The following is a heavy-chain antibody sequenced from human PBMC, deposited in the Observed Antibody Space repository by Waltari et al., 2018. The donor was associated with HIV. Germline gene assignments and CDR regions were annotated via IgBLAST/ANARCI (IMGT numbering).Heavy chain of an antibody. CDR2: ISWDGGST. D-gene: IGHD6-19*01. Sequence: EVQLVESGGVVVQPGGSLRLSCAASGFTFADYAMHWVRPAPGKGLEWVSLISWDGGSTYYADSVKGRFTISRDNSKNSLYLQMNRLRAEDTALYYCAKEGGSGWYYFDYWGQGTLVTVSS. CDR3: AKEGGSGWYYFDY. CDR1: GFTFADYA. V-gene: IGHV3-43D*04. J-gene: IGHJ4*02.